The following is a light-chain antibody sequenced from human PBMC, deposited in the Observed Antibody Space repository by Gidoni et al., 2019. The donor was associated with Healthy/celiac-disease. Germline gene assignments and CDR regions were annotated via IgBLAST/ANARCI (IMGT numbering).Light chain of an antibody. V-gene: IGKV3-11*01. J-gene: IGKJ4*01. CDR3: QQRSNWPPELT. Sequence: EIVLTQSPATLSLSPGERAPLSCRAGQGVSSYLAWYQPKPGQAPSLLIYDASNRATGIPARFSGSGSGTDFTLTISSLEPEDFAVYYCQQRSNWPPELTFGGGTKVEIK. CDR1: QGVSSY. CDR2: DAS.